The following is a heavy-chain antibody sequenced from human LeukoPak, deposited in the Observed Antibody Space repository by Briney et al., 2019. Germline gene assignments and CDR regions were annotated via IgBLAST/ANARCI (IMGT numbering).Heavy chain of an antibody. J-gene: IGHJ6*02. Sequence: SETLSLTCTVSGGSISSGDYYWSWIRQPPGKGLEWIGYIYYSGSTYYNPSLKSRVTISVDTSKNQFSLKLSSVTAADTAVYYCARELWSFARTRGMDVWGQGTTVTVSS. V-gene: IGHV4-30-4*01. CDR1: GGSISSGDYY. CDR2: IYYSGST. CDR3: ARELWSFARTRGMDV. D-gene: IGHD5-18*01.